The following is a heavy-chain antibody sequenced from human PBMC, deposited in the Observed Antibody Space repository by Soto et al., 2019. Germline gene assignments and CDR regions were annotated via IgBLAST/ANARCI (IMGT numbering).Heavy chain of an antibody. CDR1: GFTFSSYS. CDR2: ISSRSSTI. Sequence: GGSLRLSCAASGFTFSSYSMNWVRQAPGKGLEWVSHISSRSSTIYYADSVKGRFTISRDNAKNSLYLQMNSLRDEDTAVYYCARGKYSLPYSGSGSYYEADAFEIWGQGTMVTVSS. V-gene: IGHV3-48*02. CDR3: ARGKYSLPYSGSGSYYEADAFEI. D-gene: IGHD3-10*01. J-gene: IGHJ3*02.